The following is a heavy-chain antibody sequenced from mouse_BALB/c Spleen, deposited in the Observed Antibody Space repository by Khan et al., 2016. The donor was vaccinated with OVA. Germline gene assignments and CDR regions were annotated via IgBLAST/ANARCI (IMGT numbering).Heavy chain of an antibody. CDR2: IYPGDGDT. V-gene: IGHV1-87*01. CDR3: ASYRDDYFDY. J-gene: IGHJ2*01. CDR1: GYTFTSYW. D-gene: IGHD2-14*01. Sequence: VQLQESGAELARPGASVKLSCKSSGYTFTSYWMQWVKQRPGQGLEWIGSIYPGDGDTRYSQKFKGKATLTADKSSSTAYMQLSSLASEDSAVYYCASYRDDYFDYWGQGTTLTVSS.